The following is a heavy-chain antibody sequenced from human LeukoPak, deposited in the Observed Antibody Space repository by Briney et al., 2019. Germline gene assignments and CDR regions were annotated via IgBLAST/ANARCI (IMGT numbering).Heavy chain of an antibody. V-gene: IGHV3-30*04. CDR1: GFTFSSYA. CDR3: ARDESIAALYAFDI. D-gene: IGHD6-6*01. Sequence: GGSLRLSCAASGFTFSSYAMHWVRQAPGKGLEWVAVISYDGSNKYYADSVKGRFTISRDNSKNTLYLQMNSLRAEDTAVYYCARDESIAALYAFDIWGQGTMVTVSS. J-gene: IGHJ3*02. CDR2: ISYDGSNK.